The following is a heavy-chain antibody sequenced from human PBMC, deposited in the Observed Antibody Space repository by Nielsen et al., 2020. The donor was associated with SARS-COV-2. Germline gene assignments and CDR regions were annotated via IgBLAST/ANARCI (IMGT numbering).Heavy chain of an antibody. CDR1: GYTFTSYY. D-gene: IGHD3-10*01. CDR2: INPSGGST. V-gene: IGHV1-46*01. J-gene: IGHJ4*02. Sequence: ASVTVSCKASGYTFTSYYMHWVRQAPGQGLEWMGIINPSGGSTSYAQKFQGRVTMTRDTSTSTVYMELSSLRTEDTAVYYCARDADRPYYYGSGPDYWGQGTLVTVSS. CDR3: ARDADRPYYYGSGPDY.